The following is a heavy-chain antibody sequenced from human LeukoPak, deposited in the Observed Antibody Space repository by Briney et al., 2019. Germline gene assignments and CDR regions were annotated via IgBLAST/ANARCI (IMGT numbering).Heavy chain of an antibody. D-gene: IGHD6-19*01. V-gene: IGHV3-7*01. Sequence: GGSLRLSCAASGFTFSNYWMSWVRQAPGKGLEWVANIKQDGSEKYYVNSVKGRFTISRDNAKNSLYLQMNSLRAEDTAVYYCARQQWLAFQHWGQGTLVTVSS. J-gene: IGHJ1*01. CDR1: GFTFSNYW. CDR3: ARQQWLAFQH. CDR2: IKQDGSEK.